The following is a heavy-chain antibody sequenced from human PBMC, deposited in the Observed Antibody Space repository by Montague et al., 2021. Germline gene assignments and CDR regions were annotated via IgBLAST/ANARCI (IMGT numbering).Heavy chain of an antibody. V-gene: IGHV4-31*03. D-gene: IGHD2-15*01. J-gene: IGHJ4*02. CDR3: ARMIDLLDCSGGSCFYFDN. CDR2: IYYSGST. Sequence: TLSLTCTVSGGSISSGGYYWSWIRQHPGKGLEWIGYIYYSGSTYYNPSLKSRITILIDTSKNQFFLKLSSVTAADTAVYYCARMIDLLDCSGGSCFYFDNWGQGTLVTVSP. CDR1: GGSISSGGYY.